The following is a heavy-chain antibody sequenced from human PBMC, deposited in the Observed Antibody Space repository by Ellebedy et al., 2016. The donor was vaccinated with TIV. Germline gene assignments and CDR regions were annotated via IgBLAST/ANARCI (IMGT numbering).Heavy chain of an antibody. CDR1: GWSFSGYY. V-gene: IGHV4-34*01. Sequence: GSLRLXXAVYGWSFSGYYWSWIRQPPGKGLEWIGEISHSGSTNYNPSLKSRVTISVDTSKNQFSLKLNSVTAADTAVYYCARGLSGYSSGSFDYWGQGTLVTVSS. J-gene: IGHJ4*02. CDR3: ARGLSGYSSGSFDY. CDR2: ISHSGST. D-gene: IGHD6-19*01.